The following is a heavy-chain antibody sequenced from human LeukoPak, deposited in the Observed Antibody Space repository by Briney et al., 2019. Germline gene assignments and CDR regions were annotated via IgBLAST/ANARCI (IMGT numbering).Heavy chain of an antibody. V-gene: IGHV3-23*01. Sequence: GASLRLSCAASGFIFRNYAMSWVFQAPGKALEWVSAITGSGDTTYYADSVKGRFTISRDNSKNTLYVEMNTLRAEDMAVYYCAKWGDYDILTGYYVSDFWGQGTLVTVSS. CDR3: AKWGDYDILTGYYVSDF. J-gene: IGHJ4*02. D-gene: IGHD3-9*01. CDR1: GFIFRNYA. CDR2: ITGSGDTT.